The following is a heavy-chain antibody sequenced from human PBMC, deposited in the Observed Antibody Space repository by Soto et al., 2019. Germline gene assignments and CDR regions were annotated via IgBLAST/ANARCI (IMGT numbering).Heavy chain of an antibody. J-gene: IGHJ6*02. V-gene: IGHV3-53*01. Sequence: PGGSLRLSCAASGFTVSSNYMSWVRQAPGKGLEWVSVIYSGGSTYYADSVKGRFTISRDNSKNTLYLQMNSLRAEDTAVYYCARDSDYYDSSGYYPGYYYGMDVWGQGTTVTVSS. CDR1: GFTVSSNY. CDR2: IYSGGST. CDR3: ARDSDYYDSSGYYPGYYYGMDV. D-gene: IGHD3-22*01.